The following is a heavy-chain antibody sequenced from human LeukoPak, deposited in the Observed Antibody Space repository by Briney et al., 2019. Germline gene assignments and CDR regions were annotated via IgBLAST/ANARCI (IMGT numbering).Heavy chain of an antibody. V-gene: IGHV3-48*03. J-gene: IGHJ4*02. D-gene: IGHD3-3*01. CDR1: GFTFSSYE. Sequence: GGSLRLSCAASGFTFSSYEMNWVRQAPGKGLEWVSYISSSGNTIYYADSVKGRFTISRDNAKNSLYLQMNSLRAEDTAVYYCARERNFYYFDYWGQGALVTVSS. CDR2: ISSSGNTI. CDR3: ARERNFYYFDY.